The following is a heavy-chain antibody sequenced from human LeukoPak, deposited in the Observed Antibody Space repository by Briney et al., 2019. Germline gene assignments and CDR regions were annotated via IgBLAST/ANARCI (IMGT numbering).Heavy chain of an antibody. CDR2: IKQDGSEK. CDR1: GFTFSRYW. J-gene: IGHJ4*02. V-gene: IGHV3-7*01. D-gene: IGHD3-22*01. Sequence: PGGSLRLSCAASGFTFSRYWMSWVRQAPGKGLEWVANIKQDGSEKYYVDSVKGRFTITRDNAKNSLYLQMNSLRAEDTAVYYCAKGGVYYYDGNHYWGQGTLVTVSS. CDR3: AKGGVYYYDGNHY.